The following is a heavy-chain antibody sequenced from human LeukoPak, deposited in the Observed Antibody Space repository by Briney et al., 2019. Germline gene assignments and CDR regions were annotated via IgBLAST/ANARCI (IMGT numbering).Heavy chain of an antibody. V-gene: IGHV3-74*01. CDR3: AREYNSGPKQTDAFDI. D-gene: IGHD3-22*01. CDR1: GFTLSNHW. CDR2: ISGDEIWT. Sequence: GGSLRLSCAASGFTLSNHWMHWVRQAPGKGLVWVSRISGDEIWTSYADSVKGRFIISRDNAKDTLYLQMNSLRTEDTAVYYCAREYNSGPKQTDAFDIGGKGPMVTVSS. J-gene: IGHJ3*02.